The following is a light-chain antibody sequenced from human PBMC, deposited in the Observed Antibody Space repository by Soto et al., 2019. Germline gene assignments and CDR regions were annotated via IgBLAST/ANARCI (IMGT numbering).Light chain of an antibody. CDR3: GSWDTSLSGGRVV. J-gene: IGLJ3*02. CDR2: DND. Sequence: QSVLTQPPSVSAAPGQKVTISCSGSSSNIGNNLVSWYQHLPGTAPKLLIYDNDKRPSGIPDRFSGSKSGTSATLGITGLQTGDEADYYCGSWDTSLSGGRVVFGGGTKPPS. CDR1: SSNIGNNL. V-gene: IGLV1-51*01.